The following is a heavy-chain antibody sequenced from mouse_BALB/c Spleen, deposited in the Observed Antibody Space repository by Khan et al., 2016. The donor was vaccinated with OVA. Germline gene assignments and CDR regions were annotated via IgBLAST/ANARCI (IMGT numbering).Heavy chain of an antibody. V-gene: IGHV3-2*02. CDR2: ISYSGST. Sequence: QLEESGPGLVKPSQSLSLTCTVTGYSITSDYAWNWIRQFPGNKLEWMGYISYSGSTNYNPSLKSRISITRDTSKNQFFLQLNSVTTGDTATYYSARRAYYANWYFDDWGAGTTVTVSS. D-gene: IGHD1-1*02. CDR1: GYSITSDYA. J-gene: IGHJ1*01. CDR3: ARRAYYANWYFDD.